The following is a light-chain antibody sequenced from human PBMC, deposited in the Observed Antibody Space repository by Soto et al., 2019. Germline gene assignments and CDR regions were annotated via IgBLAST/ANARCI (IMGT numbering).Light chain of an antibody. J-gene: IGKJ1*01. CDR2: GAS. CDR3: QQYYKLRT. V-gene: IGKV1-8*01. Sequence: AIRMTQSPSSLSASIGDRVTITCRASQDISSFLAWYQQKPGRAPNLLIYGASTLQSGGPSRFSGSGFGTHFTLTISSLQSEDFATYYCQQYYKLRTFCQGTQVQVK. CDR1: QDISSF.